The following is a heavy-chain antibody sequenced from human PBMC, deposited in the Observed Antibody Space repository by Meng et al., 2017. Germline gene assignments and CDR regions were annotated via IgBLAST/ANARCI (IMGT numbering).Heavy chain of an antibody. CDR1: GYTFTSYD. CDR2: MNPNSGNT. V-gene: IGHV1-8*01. J-gene: IGHJ4*02. D-gene: IGHD3/OR15-3a*01. Sequence: QVQLVQSGAEVKKPWAAVKVSCNASGYTFTSYDINWVRQATGQVLEWMGWMNPNSGNTGYAQKFQGRVTMTRNTSISTAYMELSSLRSEDTAVYYCARGPNRWTGFDYWGQGTLVTVSS. CDR3: ARGPNRWTGFDY.